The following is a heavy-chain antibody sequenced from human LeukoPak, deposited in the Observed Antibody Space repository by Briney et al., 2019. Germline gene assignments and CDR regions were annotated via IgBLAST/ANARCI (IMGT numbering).Heavy chain of an antibody. CDR3: ARQADSSIYYYFDY. J-gene: IGHJ4*02. V-gene: IGHV4-59*08. CDR2: IYCSGST. Sequence: PSETLSLTCTVSGGSISSYYWSWIRQPPGKGLEWIGCIYCSGSTNYNPSLKSRVTISVDTSENQFSLKLSSVTAADTAVYYCARQADSSIYYYFDYWGQGALVTVS. CDR1: GGSISSYY. D-gene: IGHD6-13*01.